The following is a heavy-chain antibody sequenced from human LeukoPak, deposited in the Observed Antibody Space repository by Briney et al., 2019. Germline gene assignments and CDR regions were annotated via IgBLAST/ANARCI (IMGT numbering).Heavy chain of an antibody. Sequence: GRSLRLSCAASGFTFSSYGMHWVRQAPGKGLEWVAVISYDGSNKYYADSVKGRFTISRDNSKNTLYLQMNSLRAEDTAVYYCAKDRGTYYYDSSGLDPWGQGTLVTVSS. CDR3: AKDRGTYYYDSSGLDP. V-gene: IGHV3-30*18. CDR1: GFTFSSYG. D-gene: IGHD3-22*01. J-gene: IGHJ5*02. CDR2: ISYDGSNK.